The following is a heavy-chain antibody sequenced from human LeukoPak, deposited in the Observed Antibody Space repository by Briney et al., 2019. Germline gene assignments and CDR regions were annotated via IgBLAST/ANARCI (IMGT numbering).Heavy chain of an antibody. CDR2: IWYDGSNK. D-gene: IGHD2-15*01. V-gene: IGHV3-33*01. Sequence: GGSLRLSCAASGFTFSSYGMHWVRQAPGKGLEWVAIIWYDGSNKYYADSVKGRFTISRDNSKNTLYLQMNSLRAEDTAVYYCARASGYCSGGSCYTTSDYWGQGTLVTVSS. CDR3: ARASGYCSGGSCYTTSDY. J-gene: IGHJ4*02. CDR1: GFTFSSYG.